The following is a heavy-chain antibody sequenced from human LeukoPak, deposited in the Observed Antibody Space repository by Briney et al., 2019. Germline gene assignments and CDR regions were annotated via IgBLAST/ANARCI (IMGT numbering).Heavy chain of an antibody. Sequence: GGSLRLSCAASGFTSTNAWMSWVRQAPGKGLEWVANIKEDGSEKYYVDSVKGRFTISRDNAKKSLYLQMDSLRAEDTAVYYCATHGYSELRYFDWSTNEWGQGTLVTVSS. CDR2: IKEDGSEK. D-gene: IGHD3-9*01. CDR3: ATHGYSELRYFDWSTNE. CDR1: GFTSTNAW. J-gene: IGHJ4*02. V-gene: IGHV3-7*01.